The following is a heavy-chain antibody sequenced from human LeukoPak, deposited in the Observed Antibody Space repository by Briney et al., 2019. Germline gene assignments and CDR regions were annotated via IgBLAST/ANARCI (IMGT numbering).Heavy chain of an antibody. J-gene: IGHJ4*02. D-gene: IGHD3-22*01. V-gene: IGHV3-21*01. CDR3: ARREYYYDSSGYSADYFDY. CDR2: ISSSSSYI. CDR1: GFTFSSYS. Sequence: PGGSLRLSCGASGFTFSSYSMKWVRQAPGKGLEWVSSISSSSSYIYYADSVKGRFTISRDNAKNSLYLQMNSLRAEDTAVYYCARREYYYDSSGYSADYFDYWGQGTPVTVSS.